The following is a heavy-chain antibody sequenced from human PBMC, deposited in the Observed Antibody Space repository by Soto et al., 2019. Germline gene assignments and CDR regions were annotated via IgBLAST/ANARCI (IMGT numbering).Heavy chain of an antibody. CDR1: GGSISSYY. D-gene: IGHD3-10*01. V-gene: IGHV4-59*01. CDR3: ARDKVRGSKVYYYYGMDV. CDR2: IYYSGST. Sequence: PSETLSLTCTVSGGSISSYYCSWIRQPPGKGLEWIGYIYYSGSTNYNPSLKSRVTISVDTSKNQFSLKLSSVTAADTAVYYCARDKVRGSKVYYYYGMDVWGQGTTVTVSS. J-gene: IGHJ6*02.